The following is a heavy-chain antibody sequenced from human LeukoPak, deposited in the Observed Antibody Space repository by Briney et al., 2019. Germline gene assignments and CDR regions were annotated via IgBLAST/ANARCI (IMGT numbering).Heavy chain of an antibody. V-gene: IGHV4-39*07. D-gene: IGHD2-2*01. CDR2: FHYSGTT. J-gene: IGHJ4*02. Sequence: SESLSLTCTVSGASISTSYYYWAWIRQPPGKGLEWIGNFHYSGTTYYNPSLKSRVAISIDTSKNQFFLRLSSVTAADTAVYYCARVASTPSRIYYFDYWGQGTLVTVSS. CDR1: GASISTSYYY. CDR3: ARVASTPSRIYYFDY.